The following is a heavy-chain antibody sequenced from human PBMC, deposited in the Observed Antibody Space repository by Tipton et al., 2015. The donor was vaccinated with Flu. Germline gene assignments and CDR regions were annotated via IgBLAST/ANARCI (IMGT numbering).Heavy chain of an antibody. CDR3: ARESSSRLDFWSGYYNWFDP. Sequence: TLSLTCTVSGGSISSTNHYWGWIRQPPGKGLEWVGSIYYSGGTYYNPSLKSRVTISLDMSKDQVSLKLSSVTTADTAVYFCARESSSRLDFWSGYYNWFDPWGQGILVTVSS. D-gene: IGHD3-3*01. CDR2: IYYSGGT. J-gene: IGHJ5*02. CDR1: GGSISSTNHY. V-gene: IGHV4-39*07.